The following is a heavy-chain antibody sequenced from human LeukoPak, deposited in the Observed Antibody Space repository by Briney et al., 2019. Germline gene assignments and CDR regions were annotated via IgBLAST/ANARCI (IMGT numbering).Heavy chain of an antibody. V-gene: IGHV3-48*04. D-gene: IGHD2-2*01. Sequence: PGGSLLLSGAASGFTFSIYIMNWVRAAPGEGVEGASYISSSSSTIYYAEFVKGRFTMSRDNAKNSLYLQMNSLSAEDTAVYYCARTWYCSSTSCYGYYYYYMDVWGKGTTVTVSS. CDR2: ISSSSSTI. CDR1: GFTFSIYI. J-gene: IGHJ6*03. CDR3: ARTWYCSSTSCYGYYYYYMDV.